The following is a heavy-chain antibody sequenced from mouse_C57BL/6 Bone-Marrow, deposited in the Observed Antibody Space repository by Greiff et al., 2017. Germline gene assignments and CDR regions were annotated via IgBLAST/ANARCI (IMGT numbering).Heavy chain of an antibody. D-gene: IGHD1-1*01. CDR1: GYTFTSYD. V-gene: IGHV1-85*01. CDR3: ARSCGSSPYYYAMDY. Sequence: VQLQQSGPELVKPGASVKLSCKASGYTFTSYDINWVKQRPGQGLEWIGWIYPRDGSTKYNEKFKGKATLTVDTSSSTAYMELHSLTSKDSAVYYCARSCGSSPYYYAMDYWGQGTSVTGSS. J-gene: IGHJ4*01. CDR2: IYPRDGST.